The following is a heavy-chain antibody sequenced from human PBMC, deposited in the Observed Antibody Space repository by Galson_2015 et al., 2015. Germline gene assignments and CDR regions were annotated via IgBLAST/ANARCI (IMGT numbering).Heavy chain of an antibody. CDR3: TRHPGIGSGSPEF. Sequence: SLRLSCAASGFPFSRYPMNWVRQAPGTGPQCVSSISGRSTFIFYSDSVKGRFTISRDNAKNSLSLQMNSLRGDDTAVYYCTRHPGIGSGSPEFWGQGTLVAVSS. CDR2: ISGRSTFI. V-gene: IGHV3-21*01. CDR1: GFPFSRYP. J-gene: IGHJ4*02. D-gene: IGHD3-10*01.